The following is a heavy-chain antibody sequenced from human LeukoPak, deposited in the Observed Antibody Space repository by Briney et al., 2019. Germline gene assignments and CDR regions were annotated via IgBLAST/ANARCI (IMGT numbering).Heavy chain of an antibody. CDR3: AKDTPLFYHYYGIDV. Sequence: GGSLRLSCAASGLNLDAYAMHWVRQAPGKGLEWVFLISGDGTITYYADSVKGRFTISRDNSKNSLFLEMNSLRSEDTALYYCAKDTPLFYHYYGIDVWGQGTTVTVSS. V-gene: IGHV3-43*02. J-gene: IGHJ6*02. CDR1: GLNLDAYA. CDR2: ISGDGTIT.